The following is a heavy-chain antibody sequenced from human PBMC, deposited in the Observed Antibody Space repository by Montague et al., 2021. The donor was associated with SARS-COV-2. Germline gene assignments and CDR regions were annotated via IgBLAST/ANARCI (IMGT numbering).Heavy chain of an antibody. CDR3: ASLPWTSATTWSY. CDR1: GFTFTNYA. Sequence: PLRLSCAASGFTFTNYAMHWVRQAPGKGLEWVAVVSSDGYNKFYADSVKGRFTISRDNSKNTLFLQMNSLGPEDTAVYYCASLPWTSATTWSYWGQGALVTVSS. CDR2: VSSDGYNK. D-gene: IGHD4-17*01. V-gene: IGHV3-30*04. J-gene: IGHJ4*02.